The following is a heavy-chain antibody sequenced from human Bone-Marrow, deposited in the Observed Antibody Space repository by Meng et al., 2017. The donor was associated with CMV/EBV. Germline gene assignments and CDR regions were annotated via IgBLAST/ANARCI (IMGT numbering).Heavy chain of an antibody. D-gene: IGHD3-10*01. J-gene: IGHJ2*01. CDR1: GGTFSRYV. CDR2: IIPIRATA. CDR3: ARDGGYYQSSNWYFDL. V-gene: IGHV1-69*10. Sequence: SVKVSCKASGGTFSRYVFSWVRQAPGRGLEWMGGIIPIRATANNAQRFQGRVTITADKSTSTAYMELSSLRSEDTAVYYCARDGGYYQSSNWYFDLWGHGTLVTVSS.